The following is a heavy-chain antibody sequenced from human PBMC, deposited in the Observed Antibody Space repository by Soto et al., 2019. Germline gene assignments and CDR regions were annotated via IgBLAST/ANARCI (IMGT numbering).Heavy chain of an antibody. J-gene: IGHJ6*02. V-gene: IGHV3-53*01. Sequence: GGSLRLSCAASGLTVSSNYMSWVRQAPGKGLEWVSVIYSGGSTYYADSVKGRFTISRDNSKNTLYLQMNSLRAEDTAVYYCARAGTAMDFYYGMDVWGQGTTVTVSS. CDR1: GLTVSSNY. CDR2: IYSGGST. D-gene: IGHD5-18*01. CDR3: ARAGTAMDFYYGMDV.